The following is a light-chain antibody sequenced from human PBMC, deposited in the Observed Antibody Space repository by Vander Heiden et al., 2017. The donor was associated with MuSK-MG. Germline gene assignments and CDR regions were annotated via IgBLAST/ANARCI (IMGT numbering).Light chain of an antibody. CDR1: SRNIGGYDY. CDR2: DVS. CDR3: ASYKTTSALWV. V-gene: IGLV2-14*01. J-gene: IGLJ1*01. Sequence: QSVLTQPASVSGSPGQSITISCSGTSRNIGGYDYVSWYQQSPGKAPKLIIYDVSNRPSGVSDRFSGSKSGNTASLTISGLHVDDEADYYCASYKTTSALWVFGSGTKLTVL.